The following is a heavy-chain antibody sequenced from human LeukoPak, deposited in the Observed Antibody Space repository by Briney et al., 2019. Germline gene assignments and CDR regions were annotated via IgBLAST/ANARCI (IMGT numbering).Heavy chain of an antibody. CDR2: INPNNGDT. CDR3: ARTRGSHISMAYLDY. D-gene: IGHD2/OR15-2a*01. V-gene: IGHV1-2*02. Sequence: ASVKVSCKASGYTFSGNFMHWVRQAPGQGLGWMGWINPNNGDTNYAQKFQGRVTMTRDTSISTAYMELSSLRSDDTAVYYCARTRGSHISMAYLDYWGQATLVTVSS. J-gene: IGHJ4*02. CDR1: GYTFSGNF.